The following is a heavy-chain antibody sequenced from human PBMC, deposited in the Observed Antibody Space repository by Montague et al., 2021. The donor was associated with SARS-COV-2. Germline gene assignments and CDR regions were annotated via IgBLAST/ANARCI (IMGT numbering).Heavy chain of an antibody. D-gene: IGHD2/OR15-2a*01. J-gene: IGHJ4*02. CDR2: ISSSSSYI. CDR1: GFTSSSYS. V-gene: IGHV3-21*01. Sequence: SLRLSCAASGFTSSSYSMNWARQAPGKGLEWVSSISSSSSYIYYADSVKGRFTISRDNAKNSLYLQMNSLRAEDTAVYYCVSQEGSIYWGQGTLVTVSS. CDR3: VSQEGSIY.